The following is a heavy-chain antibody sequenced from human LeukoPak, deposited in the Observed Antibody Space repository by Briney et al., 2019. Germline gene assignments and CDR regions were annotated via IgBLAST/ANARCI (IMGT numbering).Heavy chain of an antibody. Sequence: PSETLSLTCAVYGGSFSDYYWNWIRQSPGKGLEWIGEINHSGTTNYNPSLKSRVTISVDTSKNQFSLRLSSVTAADTAIYHCARGLRLPSRSTPAVPHVWSKGTTVPVSA. CDR3: ARGLRLPSRSTPAVPHV. D-gene: IGHD6-19*01. CDR2: INHSGTT. V-gene: IGHV4-34*01. J-gene: IGHJ6*04. CDR1: GGSFSDYY.